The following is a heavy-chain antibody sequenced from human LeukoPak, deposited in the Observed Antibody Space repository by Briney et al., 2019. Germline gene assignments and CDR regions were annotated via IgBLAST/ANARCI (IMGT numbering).Heavy chain of an antibody. CDR1: GGSISSGGYS. V-gene: IGHV4-30-2*01. D-gene: IGHD2-15*01. J-gene: IGHJ4*02. CDR2: IYHSGST. CDR3: ARAFQVVFDY. Sequence: SQTLYLTCAVSGGSISSGGYSWSWIRQPPGKGLEWIGYIYHSGSTYYNPSLKSRVTISVDRSKNQFSLKLSSVTAADTAVYYCARAFQVVFDYWGQGTLVTVSS.